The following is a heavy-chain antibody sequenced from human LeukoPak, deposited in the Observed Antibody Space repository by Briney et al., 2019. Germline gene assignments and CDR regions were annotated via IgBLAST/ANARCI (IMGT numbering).Heavy chain of an antibody. Sequence: ASVKVSCKASGYTFTSYGISWVRQAPGQGLEWMGWISAYNGNTNYAQKLQGRVTMTTDTSTSTAYMELRSLRSDDTAVYYCARDGYFDRLLALGPYYYYGMDVWGQGTTVTVSS. CDR3: ARDGYFDRLLALGPYYYYGMDV. CDR1: GYTFTSYG. CDR2: ISAYNGNT. D-gene: IGHD3-9*01. J-gene: IGHJ6*02. V-gene: IGHV1-18*01.